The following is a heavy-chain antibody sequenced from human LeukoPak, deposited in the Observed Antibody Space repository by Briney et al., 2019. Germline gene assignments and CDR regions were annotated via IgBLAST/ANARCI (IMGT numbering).Heavy chain of an antibody. V-gene: IGHV3-48*04. D-gene: IGHD3-9*01. Sequence: PGGSLRLSCAASGFTFSSYSMNWVRQAPGKGLEWVSYISSSSSTIYYADSVKGRFTISRDNAKNSLYLQMNSLRAEDTAVYYCVVLRYFDWLFSPGRGGTYYFDYWGQGTLVTVSS. CDR1: GFTFSSYS. CDR3: VVLRYFDWLFSPGRGGTYYFDY. CDR2: ISSSSSTI. J-gene: IGHJ4*02.